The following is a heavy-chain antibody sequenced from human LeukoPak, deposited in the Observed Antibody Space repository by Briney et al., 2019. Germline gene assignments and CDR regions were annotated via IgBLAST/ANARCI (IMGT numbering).Heavy chain of an antibody. J-gene: IGHJ3*02. V-gene: IGHV3-30-3*01. D-gene: IGHD7-27*01. CDR3: ARDPGLGSRVDAFDI. CDR2: ISYDGSNK. CDR1: GFTFSSYA. Sequence: QTGGSLRLSCAAAGFTFSSYAMHWVRQAPGKGLEWVAVISYDGSNKYYADSVKGRFTISRDNSKNTLYLQMNSLRAEDTAVYYCARDPGLGSRVDAFDIWGQGTMVTVSS.